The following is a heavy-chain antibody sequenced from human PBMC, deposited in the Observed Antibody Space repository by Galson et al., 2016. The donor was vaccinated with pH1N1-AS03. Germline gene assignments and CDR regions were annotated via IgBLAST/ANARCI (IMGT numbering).Heavy chain of an antibody. CDR2: ISYDESKK. CDR1: GFTFRSYG. D-gene: IGHD3-10*02. V-gene: IGHV3-30*03. Sequence: SLRLSCAASGFTFRSYGMHWVCQTPGKGLQWVAVISYDESKKLYADSVRGRSTISRDNSKNTLYLQMNSLRPEDTAVYFCARSQSFYVDYFDNWGQGTLVTVSS. J-gene: IGHJ4*02. CDR3: ARSQSFYVDYFDN.